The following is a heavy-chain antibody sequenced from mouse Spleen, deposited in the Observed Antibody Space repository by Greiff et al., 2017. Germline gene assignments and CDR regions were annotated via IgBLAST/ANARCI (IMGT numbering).Heavy chain of an antibody. CDR3: ARWDYHYAMDY. CDR2: INPSSGYT. J-gene: IGHJ4*01. Sequence: VQLQQSGAELARPGASVKMSCKASGYTFTSYTMHWVKQRPGQGLEWIGYINPSSGYTKYNQKFKDKATLTADKSSSTAYMQLSSLTSEDSAVYYCARWDYHYAMDYWGQGTSVTVSS. D-gene: IGHD5-5*01. V-gene: IGHV1-4*01. CDR1: GYTFTSYT.